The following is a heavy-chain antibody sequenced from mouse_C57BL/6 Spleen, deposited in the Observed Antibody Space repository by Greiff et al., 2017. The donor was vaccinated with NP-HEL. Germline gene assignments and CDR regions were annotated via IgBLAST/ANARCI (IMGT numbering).Heavy chain of an antibody. CDR3: AREERRLRREAWFAY. D-gene: IGHD2-4*01. V-gene: IGHV1-18*01. CDR1: GYTFTDYN. Sequence: EVQLQQSGPELVKPGASVKIPCKGSGYTFTDYNMDWVKQSHGKSLEWIGDINPNNGGTIYNQKFKGKATLTVDKSSSTAYMELRSLTSEDTAVYYCAREERRLRREAWFAYWGQGTLVTVSA. J-gene: IGHJ3*01. CDR2: INPNNGGT.